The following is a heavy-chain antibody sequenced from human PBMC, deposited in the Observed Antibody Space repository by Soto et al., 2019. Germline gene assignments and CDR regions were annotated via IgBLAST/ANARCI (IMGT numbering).Heavy chain of an antibody. CDR2: IKSKTDGGTT. Sequence: PGGSLRLSCAASGFTFSNAWMNWVRQAPGKGLEWVGRIKSKTDGGTTDYAAPVKGRFTISRDDSKNTLYLQMNSLKTEDTAVYYCTTDSDSSSPYYYNGIDVWGQGTTVTVSS. D-gene: IGHD6-6*01. CDR1: GFTFSNAW. J-gene: IGHJ6*02. CDR3: TTDSDSSSPYYYNGIDV. V-gene: IGHV3-15*07.